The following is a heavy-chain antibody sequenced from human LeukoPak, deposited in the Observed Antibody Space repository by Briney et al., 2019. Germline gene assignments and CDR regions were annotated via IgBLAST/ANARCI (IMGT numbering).Heavy chain of an antibody. J-gene: IGHJ4*02. CDR3: ARHAPYSSSWCDFDY. Sequence: SETLSLTCTVSGGSISSYYWSWIRQPPGKGLEWIGYIYYTGSTNYNPSLKSRVTISVDTSKNQFSLKLSSVTAADTAVYYCARHAPYSSSWCDFDYWGQGTLVTVSS. D-gene: IGHD6-13*01. CDR1: GGSISSYY. CDR2: IYYTGST. V-gene: IGHV4-59*08.